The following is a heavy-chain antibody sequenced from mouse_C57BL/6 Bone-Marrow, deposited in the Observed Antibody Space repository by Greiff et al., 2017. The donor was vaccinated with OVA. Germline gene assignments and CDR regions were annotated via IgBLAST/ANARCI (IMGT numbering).Heavy chain of an antibody. CDR3: ARYEGYYRFAY. CDR1: GYTFTDYN. CDR2: INPNNGGT. J-gene: IGHJ3*01. D-gene: IGHD2-3*01. V-gene: IGHV1-18*01. Sequence: EVQLQQSGPELVKPGASVKISCKASGYTFTDYNMDWVKPSHGKSLEWIGDINPNNGGTIYNQKFKGKATLTVDKSSSTAYLELRSLTSEDTAVYYCARYEGYYRFAYWGQGTLVTVSA.